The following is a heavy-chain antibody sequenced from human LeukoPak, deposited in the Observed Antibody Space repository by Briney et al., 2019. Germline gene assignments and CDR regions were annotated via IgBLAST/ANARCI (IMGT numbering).Heavy chain of an antibody. CDR2: IYTSGST. D-gene: IGHD6-19*01. Sequence: SETLSLTCTVSGGSISSYYCSWIRQPAGKGLEWMGRIYTSGSTNYNPSLKSRVTMSVDTSTNQFSLKLSSVTAADTAVYYCARVKFHFNSSGWYYFDYWGQGTLVTVSS. V-gene: IGHV4-4*07. J-gene: IGHJ4*02. CDR1: GGSISSYY. CDR3: ARVKFHFNSSGWYYFDY.